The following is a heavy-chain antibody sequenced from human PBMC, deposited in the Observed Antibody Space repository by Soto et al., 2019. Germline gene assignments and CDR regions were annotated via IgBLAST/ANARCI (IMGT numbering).Heavy chain of an antibody. D-gene: IGHD1-26*01. CDR3: ARRYPFSQDAFDI. J-gene: IGHJ3*02. Sequence: QVQLVQSGAEVKKPGASVKVSCKASGYTFTSYDINWVRQATGQGLEWMGWRNPNSGNTGYEQKFQGRVTMTRKTSISTAYMELSSLRSEDTAVYYCARRYPFSQDAFDIWGQGTMVTVSS. V-gene: IGHV1-8*01. CDR2: RNPNSGNT. CDR1: GYTFTSYD.